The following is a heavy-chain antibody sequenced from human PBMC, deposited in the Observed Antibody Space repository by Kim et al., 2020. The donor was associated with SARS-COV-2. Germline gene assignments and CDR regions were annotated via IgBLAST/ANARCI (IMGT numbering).Heavy chain of an antibody. CDR3: ARDLGRGRKNWFDP. V-gene: IGHV3-48*03. D-gene: IGHD5-12*01. Sequence: ADSGKGRFTIAGDNAKNSLYLQMNSLRAEDTAVYYCARDLGRGRKNWFDPWGQGTLVTVSS. J-gene: IGHJ5*02.